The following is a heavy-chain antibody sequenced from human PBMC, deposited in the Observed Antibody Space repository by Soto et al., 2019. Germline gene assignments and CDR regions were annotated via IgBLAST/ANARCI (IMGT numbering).Heavy chain of an antibody. CDR1: DGVISGDY. J-gene: IGHJ4*02. CDR3: ARSRYTSGWWTPPFEY. D-gene: IGHD6-19*01. Sequence: PSGTQCLTCTDSDGVISGDYWSWIRQPPGKGLEWIGYIYYSGSTNYNPSLKSRVTISVDTSKNQFSLKLSSVTAADTAVYYCARSRYTSGWWTPPFEYWGQGTLVTVSS. V-gene: IGHV4-59*01. CDR2: IYYSGST.